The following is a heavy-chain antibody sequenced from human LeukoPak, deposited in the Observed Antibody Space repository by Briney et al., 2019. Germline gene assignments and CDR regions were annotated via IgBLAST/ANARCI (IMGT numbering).Heavy chain of an antibody. V-gene: IGHV4-34*01. CDR3: ARAPLYSSGWTAAGWYFDL. D-gene: IGHD6-19*01. J-gene: IGHJ2*01. CDR2: INHSGST. Sequence: SETLSLTCAVYGGSFSGYYWSWIRQPPGKGLEWIGEINHSGSTNYNPSLKSRVTISVDTSKDQFSLKLSSVTAADTAVYYCARAPLYSSGWTAAGWYFDLWGRGTLVTVSS. CDR1: GGSFSGYY.